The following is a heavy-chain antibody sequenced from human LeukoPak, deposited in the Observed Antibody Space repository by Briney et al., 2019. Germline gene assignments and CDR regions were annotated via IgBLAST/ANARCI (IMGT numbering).Heavy chain of an antibody. CDR3: AREEGGYYDILTGYYNVGDY. V-gene: IGHV4-39*07. J-gene: IGHJ4*02. D-gene: IGHD3-9*01. Sequence: SETLSLTCTVSGGSISSSSYYWGWIRQPPGKGLEWIGSIYYSGSTYYNPSLKSRVTISVDTSKNQFSLKLSSVTAADTAVYYCAREEGGYYDILTGYYNVGDYWGQGTLVTVSS. CDR1: GGSISSSSYY. CDR2: IYYSGST.